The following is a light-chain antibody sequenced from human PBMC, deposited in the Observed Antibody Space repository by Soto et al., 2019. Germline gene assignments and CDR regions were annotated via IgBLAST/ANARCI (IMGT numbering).Light chain of an antibody. Sequence: DIQMTQSPSSLSASVGDRVTITCRASQSISKYLNWYQQKPGKAPKLLIYDASSFHVGVPSRFSGSGAGTDCTLTISSLQPQDFATYYCQQSYTTPRTFGQGTKVEVK. V-gene: IGKV1-39*01. J-gene: IGKJ1*01. CDR1: QSISKY. CDR3: QQSYTTPRT. CDR2: DAS.